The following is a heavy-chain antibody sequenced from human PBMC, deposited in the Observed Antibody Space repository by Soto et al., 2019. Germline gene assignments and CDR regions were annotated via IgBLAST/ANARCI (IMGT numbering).Heavy chain of an antibody. V-gene: IGHV1-18*01. D-gene: IGHD6-6*01. CDR3: ARILAARRPFYYYYYGMDV. CDR1: GYTFTSYG. J-gene: IGHJ6*02. Sequence: ASVKVSCKASGYTFTSYGISWVRQAPGQGLEWMGWISAYNGNTNYAQKLQGRVTMTTDTSTSTAYMELRSLRSDDTAVYYCARILAARRPFYYYYYGMDVWGQGTTVTVSS. CDR2: ISAYNGNT.